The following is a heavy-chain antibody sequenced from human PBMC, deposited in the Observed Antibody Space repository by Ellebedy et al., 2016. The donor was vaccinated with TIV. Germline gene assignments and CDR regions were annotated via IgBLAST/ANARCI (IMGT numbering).Heavy chain of an antibody. Sequence: PGGSLRLSCAASGFTFDDYTMHWVRQAPGKGLEWVSLISWDGGSTYYADSVKGRFTISRDNSKNSLYLQMNSLRTEDTALYYYAKGARNYEPNFDYWGQGTLVTVSS. CDR1: GFTFDDYT. J-gene: IGHJ4*02. D-gene: IGHD4-11*01. CDR3: AKGARNYEPNFDY. CDR2: ISWDGGST. V-gene: IGHV3-43*01.